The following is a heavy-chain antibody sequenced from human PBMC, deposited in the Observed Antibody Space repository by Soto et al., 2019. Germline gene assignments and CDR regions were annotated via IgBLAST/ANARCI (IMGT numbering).Heavy chain of an antibody. Sequence: PGGSLRLSCAASGFTFSSYGMHWVRQAPGKGLEWVAVISYDGSNKYYADSVKGRFTISRDNSKNTLYLQMNSLRAEDTAVYYCAKDGGLRYERIFDYWGQGTLVTVSS. CDR2: ISYDGSNK. CDR1: GFTFSSYG. CDR3: AKDGGLRYERIFDY. D-gene: IGHD4-17*01. V-gene: IGHV3-30*18. J-gene: IGHJ4*02.